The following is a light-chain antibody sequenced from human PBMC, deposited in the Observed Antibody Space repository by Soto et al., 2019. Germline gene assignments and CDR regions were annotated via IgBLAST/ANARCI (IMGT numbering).Light chain of an antibody. CDR2: WAA. Sequence: DIVMTQSPDSLAVSLGERATINCKSSQSVLYSSNNKNYLGWYQQKAGQPPKLLIYWAATRESGVPDRFSGSGSGTDFTPTISSLQAEDVAVYYCHQYYSSPLTLGGGTKVDIK. V-gene: IGKV4-1*01. CDR3: HQYYSSPLT. CDR1: QSVLYSSNNKNY. J-gene: IGKJ4*01.